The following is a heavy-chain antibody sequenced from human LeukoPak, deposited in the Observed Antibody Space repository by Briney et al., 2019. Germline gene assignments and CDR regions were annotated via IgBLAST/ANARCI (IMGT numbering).Heavy chain of an antibody. Sequence: GGSLRLSCAASGFTVSSNYMSWVRQAPGKGLEWVSVIYSGGSTYYADSVKGRFTISRDNAKNSLYLQMNSLRAEDTAVYYCARERSVVATIDYWGQGTLVTVSS. D-gene: IGHD5-12*01. V-gene: IGHV3-66*01. CDR2: IYSGGST. CDR1: GFTVSSNY. CDR3: ARERSVVATIDY. J-gene: IGHJ4*02.